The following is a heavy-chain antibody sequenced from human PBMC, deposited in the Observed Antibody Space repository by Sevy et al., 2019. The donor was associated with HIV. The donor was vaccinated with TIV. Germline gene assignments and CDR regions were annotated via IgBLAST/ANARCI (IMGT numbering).Heavy chain of an antibody. CDR1: GFPFSYYT. CDR3: ARVRDTSGFPAAFDQ. J-gene: IGHJ5*02. Sequence: GGSLRLSCAASGFPFSYYTMNWVRQAPGKGLEWVSSIRRSSNDIYYADSVKGRFTISRDNAKKSLYLQMNSLRAEDTALYYCARVRDTSGFPAAFDQWGQGTLVTVSS. V-gene: IGHV3-21*01. CDR2: IRRSSNDI. D-gene: IGHD5-12*01.